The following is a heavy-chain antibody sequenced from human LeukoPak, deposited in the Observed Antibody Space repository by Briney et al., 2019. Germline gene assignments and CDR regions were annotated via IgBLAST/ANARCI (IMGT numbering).Heavy chain of an antibody. Sequence: SETLSLTCTVSGGSISSYYWSWIRQFPGKGLEWIGYIYYSGSTNYNPSLKGRVTISVDTSKNQFSLKLSSVTAADTAVYYCARPYSSGYRGAFDIWGQGTMVTVSS. CDR1: GGSISSYY. CDR2: IYYSGST. D-gene: IGHD6-19*01. V-gene: IGHV4-59*01. CDR3: ARPYSSGYRGAFDI. J-gene: IGHJ3*02.